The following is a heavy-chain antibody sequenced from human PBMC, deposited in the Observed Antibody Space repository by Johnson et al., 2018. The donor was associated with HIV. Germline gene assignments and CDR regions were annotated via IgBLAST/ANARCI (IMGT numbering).Heavy chain of an antibody. CDR3: ARAPPGGAFDI. Sequence: QVQLVESGGGLVQPGGSLRLSCAASGFTFSTYALHWVRQAPGEGLEWVAVISYDGVNKYYADSVKGRFTVYRDNSKNTLYMQMTSLRSEDTAVYYCARAPPGGAFDIWGQGTMVTVSS. CDR2: ISYDGVNK. J-gene: IGHJ3*02. D-gene: IGHD6-25*01. CDR1: GFTFSTYA. V-gene: IGHV3-30*04.